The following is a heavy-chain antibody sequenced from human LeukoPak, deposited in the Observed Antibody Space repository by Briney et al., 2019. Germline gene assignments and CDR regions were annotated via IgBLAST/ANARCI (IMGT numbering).Heavy chain of an antibody. D-gene: IGHD3-22*01. CDR1: GFTFSSYA. Sequence: GGSLRLSCAASGFTFSSYAMSWVRQAPGKGLEWVSAISGSGGSTYYADSVKDRFTISRDNSKNTLYLQMNSLRAEDTAVYYCAKSITMIVVVTELWGQGTLVTVSS. CDR2: ISGSGGST. CDR3: AKSITMIVVVTEL. V-gene: IGHV3-23*01. J-gene: IGHJ4*02.